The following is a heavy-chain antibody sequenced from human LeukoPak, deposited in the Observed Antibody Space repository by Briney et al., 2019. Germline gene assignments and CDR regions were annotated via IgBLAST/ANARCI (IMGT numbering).Heavy chain of an antibody. J-gene: IGHJ6*02. V-gene: IGHV3-7*01. CDR2: IKGDGSEK. D-gene: IGHD1-26*01. CDR3: ASYRVSHGMDV. Sequence: GGSLRLSCAASGFTFSSYWMGWVRQAPGKGLEWVANIKGDGSEKYHGDSVTGRFTISRDNAKNSLYLQMNSLRAEDTAIYYCASYRVSHGMDVWGQGTTVTVSS. CDR1: GFTFSSYW.